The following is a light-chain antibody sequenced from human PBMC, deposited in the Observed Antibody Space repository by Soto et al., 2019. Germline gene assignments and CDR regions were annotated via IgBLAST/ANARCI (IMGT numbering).Light chain of an antibody. CDR1: SSDVGGYNY. CDR2: EVS. J-gene: IGLJ1*01. CDR3: SSYAGINNLGV. V-gene: IGLV2-8*01. Sequence: QSALTQPPSASGSPGQSVTISCTGTSSDVGGYNYVSWYQQHPGKAPKLMIYEVSKRPSGVPDRFSGSNSDNTASLTVSGLQAEDEADYYCSSYAGINNLGVFGTGTKVTVL.